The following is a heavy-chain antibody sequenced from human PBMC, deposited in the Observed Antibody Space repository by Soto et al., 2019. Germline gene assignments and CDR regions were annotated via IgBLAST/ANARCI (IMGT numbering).Heavy chain of an antibody. CDR3: AKEGDWSGYDFVDYYYYYGMDV. Sequence: EVQLVESGGGLVKPGGSLRLSCAASGFTFSSYSMNWVRQAPGKGLEWVSSISSSSSYIYYADSVKGRFTISRDNAKNSLDLQMNSLRAEDTAVYYCAKEGDWSGYDFVDYYYYYGMDVWGQGTTVTVSS. D-gene: IGHD5-12*01. CDR2: ISSSSSYI. V-gene: IGHV3-21*01. J-gene: IGHJ6*02. CDR1: GFTFSSYS.